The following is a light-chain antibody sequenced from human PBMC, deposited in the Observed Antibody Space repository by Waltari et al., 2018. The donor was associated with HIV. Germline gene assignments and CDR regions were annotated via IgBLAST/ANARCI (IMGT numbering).Light chain of an antibody. J-gene: IGLJ1*01. CDR1: ALPTQY. CDR2: KDS. CDR3: QSADSSGTLYV. V-gene: IGLV3-25*03. Sequence: SYELTQPPSAPVSPGQTARITCSGDALPTQYAYWYQQKPGQAPVLVIYKDSERPSGIPERFSGSSSGTTVTLTISGVQAEDEADYYCQSADSSGTLYVFGTGTKVTVL.